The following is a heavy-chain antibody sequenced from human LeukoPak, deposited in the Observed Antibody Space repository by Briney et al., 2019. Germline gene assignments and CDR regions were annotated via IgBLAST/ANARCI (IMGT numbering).Heavy chain of an antibody. CDR3: ARGAIVGATSETFDI. CDR1: GGSFSGYY. CDR2: INHSGST. D-gene: IGHD1-26*01. V-gene: IGHV4-34*01. Sequence: SETLSLTCAVYGGSFSGYYGSWIRQPPGKGLEWIGEINHSGSTNYNPSLKSRVTISVDTSKNQFSLKLSSVTAADTAVYYCARGAIVGATSETFDIWGQGTMVTVSS. J-gene: IGHJ3*02.